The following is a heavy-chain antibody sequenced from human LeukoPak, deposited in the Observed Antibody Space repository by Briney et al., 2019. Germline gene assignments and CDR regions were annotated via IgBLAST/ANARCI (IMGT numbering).Heavy chain of an antibody. CDR1: GFTFSSYS. V-gene: IGHV3-21*01. CDR3: ARDNVRARQWLIGRMMDAFDI. D-gene: IGHD6-19*01. Sequence: AGGSLRLSCAASGFTFSSYSMNWVRQAPGKGLEWVSSISSSSSYIYYADSVKGRFTISRDNAKNSLYLQMNSLRAEDTAVYYCARDNVRARQWLIGRMMDAFDIWGQGTMVTVSS. J-gene: IGHJ3*02. CDR2: ISSSSSYI.